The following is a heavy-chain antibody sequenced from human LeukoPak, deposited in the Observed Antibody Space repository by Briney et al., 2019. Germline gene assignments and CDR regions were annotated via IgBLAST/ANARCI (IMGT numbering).Heavy chain of an antibody. Sequence: QPGGSLRLSCGVSGFTFYSHSSNWVRQAPGKGLEWVASIIGSGTDMFYADSVKGRFTISRDNSKKSLYLQMNSLRVEDMCVCSCEKVQSDIVGGVFFAFDVWGQGTMVSVSS. CDR1: GFTFYSHS. D-gene: IGHD1-26*01. CDR2: IIGSGTDM. CDR3: EKVQSDIVGGVFFAFDV. J-gene: IGHJ3*01. V-gene: IGHV3-21*01.